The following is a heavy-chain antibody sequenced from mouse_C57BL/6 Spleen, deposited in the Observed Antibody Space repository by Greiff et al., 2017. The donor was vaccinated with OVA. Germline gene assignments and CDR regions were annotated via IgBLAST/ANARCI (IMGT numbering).Heavy chain of an antibody. CDR2: IDPSDSYT. D-gene: IGHD2-3*01. V-gene: IGHV1-69*01. CDR1: GYTFTSYW. J-gene: IGHJ4*01. Sequence: QVQLKQPGAELVMPGASVKLSCKASGYTFTSYWMHWVKQRPGQGLEWIGEIDPSDSYTNYNQKFKGKSTLTVDKSSSTAYMQLSSLTSEDSAVYYCARSYRGLLRGMDYWGQGTSVTVSS. CDR3: ARSYRGLLRGMDY.